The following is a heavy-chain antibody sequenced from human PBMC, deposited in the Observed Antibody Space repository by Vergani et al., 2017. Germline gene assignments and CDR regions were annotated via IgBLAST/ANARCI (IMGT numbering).Heavy chain of an antibody. CDR2: ISNDGRHT. Sequence: QVNLVGSGGGVVQPGRSLRLSCATYGFIFQNYTMHWVRQAPGKGLEWVALISNDGRHTYYADSVRGRFSISRDNSKNTLYLQMNSLRAEDTAVYYCAKEVGGGYSPYYYYMDVWGKGP. D-gene: IGHD5-18*01. J-gene: IGHJ6*03. CDR3: AKEVGGGYSPYYYYMDV. V-gene: IGHV3-30*04. CDR1: GFIFQNYT.